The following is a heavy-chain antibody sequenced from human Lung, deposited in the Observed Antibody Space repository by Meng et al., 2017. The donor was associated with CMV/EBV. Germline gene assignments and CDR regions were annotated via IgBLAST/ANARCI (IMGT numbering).Heavy chain of an antibody. D-gene: IGHD3-10*01. Sequence: GGSLRLSCAASDFIFSTFSMNWVRQAPGKGLEWVSHISSSSSYIYYADSVKGRFTISRDNSKKSLFLQIHSLRAEDTAVYYCARERPMVRGNFPHNYYGMEVWXQGNXVTVDS. CDR2: ISSSSSYI. J-gene: IGHJ6*01. CDR1: DFIFSTFS. CDR3: ARERPMVRGNFPHNYYGMEV. V-gene: IGHV3-21*01.